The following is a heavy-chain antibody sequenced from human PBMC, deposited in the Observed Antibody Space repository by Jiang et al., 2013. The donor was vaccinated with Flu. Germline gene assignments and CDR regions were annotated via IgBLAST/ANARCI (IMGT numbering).Heavy chain of an antibody. V-gene: IGHV1-69*06. CDR3: AREWGSIDSSGYFDY. CDR2: IIPIFGTA. J-gene: IGHJ4*02. D-gene: IGHD3-22*01. Sequence: CKASEAPSSSYAISWVRQAPGQGLEWMGGIIPIFGTANYAQKFQGRVTITADKSTSTAYMELSSLRSEDTAVYYCAREWGSIDSSGYFDYWGQGTLVTVSS. CDR1: EAPSSSYA.